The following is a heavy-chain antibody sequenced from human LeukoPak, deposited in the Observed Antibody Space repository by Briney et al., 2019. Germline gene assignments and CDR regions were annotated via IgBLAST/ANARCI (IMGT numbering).Heavy chain of an antibody. CDR2: ISYDGSNK. V-gene: IGHV3-30-3*01. J-gene: IGHJ4*02. Sequence: GGSLTLSCAVSGFTFSSYDMHWVRLAPGKGLEWVAVISYDGSNKYYADSVKGRFTISRDNYKNTLYLQMNSLRAEDTAVYYCARAWEPETYFDYWGQGTLVTVSS. CDR3: ARAWEPETYFDY. D-gene: IGHD1-26*01. CDR1: GFTFSSYD.